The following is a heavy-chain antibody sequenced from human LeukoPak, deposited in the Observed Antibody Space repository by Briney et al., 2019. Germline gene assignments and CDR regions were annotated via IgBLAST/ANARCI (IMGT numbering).Heavy chain of an antibody. D-gene: IGHD3-16*02. CDR3: ARDAGDYVWGSYRFDY. J-gene: IGHJ4*02. V-gene: IGHV1-8*02. CDR1: GYTFTSYD. Sequence: ASVKVSCKASGYTFTSYDINWVRQATGQGLEWMGWMNPNSGNTGYAQKFQGRVTMTTDTSTSTAYMELRSLRSDDTAVYYCARDAGDYVWGSYRFDYWGQGTLVTVSS. CDR2: MNPNSGNT.